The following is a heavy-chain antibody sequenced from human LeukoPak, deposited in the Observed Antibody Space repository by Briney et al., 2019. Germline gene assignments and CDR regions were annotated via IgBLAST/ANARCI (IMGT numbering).Heavy chain of an antibody. Sequence: SGGSLRLSCAASGFIFSSYNMNWVRQAPGKGLEWVSSISSSSSFIYYADSVKGRFTISRDNAKNLLYLQMDSLRVEDTAIYYCARDPRTVRIWGQGTLVTVSS. V-gene: IGHV3-21*01. CDR3: ARDPRTVRI. D-gene: IGHD1-1*01. CDR1: GFIFSSYN. J-gene: IGHJ4*02. CDR2: ISSSSSFI.